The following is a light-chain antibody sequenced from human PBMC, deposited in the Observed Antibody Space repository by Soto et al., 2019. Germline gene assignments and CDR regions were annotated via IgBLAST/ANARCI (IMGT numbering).Light chain of an antibody. V-gene: IGKV1-39*01. CDR2: AAF. Sequence: DIQMTQSPSTLSASVGDIVRITFRASQSISGSLNWYQQKPGKAPKLLIYAAFSLQSGVPSRFSGSGSGTDFTLTISSLQPEDFATYYCQQSYTTPITFGQGTRLEIK. CDR1: QSISGS. J-gene: IGKJ5*01. CDR3: QQSYTTPIT.